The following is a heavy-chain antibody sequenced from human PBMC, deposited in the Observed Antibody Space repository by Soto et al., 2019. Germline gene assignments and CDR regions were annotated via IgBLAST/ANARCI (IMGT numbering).Heavy chain of an antibody. D-gene: IGHD3-10*01. CDR2: INPAGNVQ. J-gene: IGHJ3*01. CDR3: TRDRGYPDSFDL. Sequence: GGSLRLSCTSSGLTFSISWMTWVRQAPGEGLEWVSNINPAGNVQHYADSVKERFTISRDNAKNKLYLQMNSLRVEDTAVYYCTRDRGYPDSFDLWGQGTMVTVSS. V-gene: IGHV3-7*01. CDR1: GLTFSISW.